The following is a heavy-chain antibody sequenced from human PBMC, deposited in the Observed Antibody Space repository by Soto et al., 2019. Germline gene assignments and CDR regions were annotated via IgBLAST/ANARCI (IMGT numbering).Heavy chain of an antibody. CDR1: GFNFSSYD. CDR2: IGTGHDT. J-gene: IGHJ4*02. D-gene: IGHD6-19*01. CDR3: AREAAGTPFLIDY. Sequence: EVQLVESGGGLVQPGGSLRLSCAASGFNFSSYDMHWVRQVPGKGLEWVSAIGTGHDTYYPGSVKGRFTLSRENAKNSLYLQMNSLRAVDTTVYYGAREAAGTPFLIDYWGQGTLVAVSS. V-gene: IGHV3-13*01.